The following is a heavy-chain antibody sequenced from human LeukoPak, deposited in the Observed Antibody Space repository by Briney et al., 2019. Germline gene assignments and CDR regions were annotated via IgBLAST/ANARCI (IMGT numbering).Heavy chain of an antibody. CDR3: ARESSRSWYGWFDP. Sequence: ASVKVSCKASGYTFTGYYMHWLRQAPGQGLEWMGWINPNSGGTNYAQKFQGRVTMTRDTSISTAYLELSRLRYDDTAVYYCARESSRSWYGWFDPWGQGTLVTVSS. CDR1: GYTFTGYY. D-gene: IGHD6-13*01. CDR2: INPNSGGT. V-gene: IGHV1-2*02. J-gene: IGHJ5*02.